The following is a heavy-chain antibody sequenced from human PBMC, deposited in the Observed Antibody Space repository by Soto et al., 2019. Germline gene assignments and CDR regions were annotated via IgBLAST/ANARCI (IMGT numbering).Heavy chain of an antibody. CDR2: VSHDGRNT. Sequence: VQLVESGGGVVQPGRSLRLSCAASEFTFSDYAMHWVRQAPGKGLEWVAVVSHDGRNTHYADSVKGRFTISRDSSKNTVSLEMTSLRAEDTAVYYCATGGRQWLVTSDFNYWGQGALVTVSS. J-gene: IGHJ4*02. CDR3: ATGGRQWLVTSDFNY. D-gene: IGHD6-19*01. V-gene: IGHV3-30*03. CDR1: EFTFSDYA.